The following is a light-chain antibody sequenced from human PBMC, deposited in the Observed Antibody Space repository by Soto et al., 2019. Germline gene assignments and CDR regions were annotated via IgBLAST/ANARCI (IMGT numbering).Light chain of an antibody. CDR2: AAS. CDR3: QKYDSAPWT. Sequence: DIQMTQSPSSLSASVRDRVTITCRASQGMSNYLAWYQQKPGKVPKLLIYAASTLQSGLPSRFSGSGSGTDVTLSISSLQSEDVGTYYCQKYDSAPWTFGQGTKVEI. CDR1: QGMSNY. J-gene: IGKJ1*01. V-gene: IGKV1-27*01.